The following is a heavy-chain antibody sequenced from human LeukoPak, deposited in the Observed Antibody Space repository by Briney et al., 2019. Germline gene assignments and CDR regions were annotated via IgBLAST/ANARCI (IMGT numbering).Heavy chain of an antibody. V-gene: IGHV4-59*01. J-gene: IGHJ6*03. CDR3: ARGMGGNWNARYYYYMDL. Sequence: PSETLSLACTVSGGSISSDYWSWIRQPPGKGLEWIGYIYYSGSTNYNPSLKSRVTISVDTSKNQFSLKLSSVTAADTAVYYCARGMGGNWNARYYYYMDLWGKGTTVTVSS. CDR2: IYYSGST. CDR1: GGSISSDY. D-gene: IGHD1-1*01.